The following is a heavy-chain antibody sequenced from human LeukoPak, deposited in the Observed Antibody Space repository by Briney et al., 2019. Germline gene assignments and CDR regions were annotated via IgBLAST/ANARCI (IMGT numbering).Heavy chain of an antibody. CDR1: GFTFSSYG. J-gene: IGHJ4*02. Sequence: GGTLRLSCAASGFTFSSYGMHWVRQAPGKGLEWVAVISYDGSNKYYADSVKGRFTISRDNSKNTLYLQMNSPRAEDTAVYYCAKEPPSADGDDYWGQGTLVTVSS. CDR2: ISYDGSNK. CDR3: AKEPPSADGDDY. V-gene: IGHV3-30*18. D-gene: IGHD4-17*01.